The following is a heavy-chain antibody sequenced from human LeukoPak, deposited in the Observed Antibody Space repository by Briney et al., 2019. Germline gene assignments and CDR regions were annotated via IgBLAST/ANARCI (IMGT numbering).Heavy chain of an antibody. CDR3: ARDGCSSGSCLNWFDP. CDR1: GRSMSSGNYY. Sequence: SETLSLTCTVPGRSMSSGNYYWTWIRKPAGKRLGWIGRIYGTRSTDYKPSLQSRVTISIDKSKKQFSLKVRSVTAADTAIYFCARDGCSSGSCLNWFDPWGEGIQVTVSS. D-gene: IGHD2-15*01. V-gene: IGHV4-61*02. CDR2: IYGTRST. J-gene: IGHJ5*02.